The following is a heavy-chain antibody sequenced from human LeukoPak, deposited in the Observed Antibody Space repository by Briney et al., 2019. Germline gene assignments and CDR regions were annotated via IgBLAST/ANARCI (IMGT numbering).Heavy chain of an antibody. V-gene: IGHV3-7*03. CDR2: MKQDGSEK. J-gene: IGHJ6*02. Sequence: GGSLRLSCAASGFTFSSYWMSWVRQAPGKGLEWVANMKQDGSEKYLVDSVKGRFTISRDNAKNSLYLQMNSLRTEDTALYHCARDARVGLSEYGMDVWGQGTAVTVSS. CDR3: ARDARVGLSEYGMDV. CDR1: GFTFSSYW.